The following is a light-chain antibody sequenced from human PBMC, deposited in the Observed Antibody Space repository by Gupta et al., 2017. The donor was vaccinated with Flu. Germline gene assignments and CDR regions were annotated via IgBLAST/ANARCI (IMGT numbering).Light chain of an antibody. CDR3: QQDFSYRT. V-gene: IGKV1-5*03. CDR1: QNIDGW. Sequence: DIRMTQSPSTLSASIGDTVTISCRASQNIDGWLAWYQVKPGKAPKLLIYKASSLENGVPSRFSGSGSGTIFTLTITGRQRDDSANYFWQQDFSYRTFGQGTKVEIK. CDR2: KAS. J-gene: IGKJ1*01.